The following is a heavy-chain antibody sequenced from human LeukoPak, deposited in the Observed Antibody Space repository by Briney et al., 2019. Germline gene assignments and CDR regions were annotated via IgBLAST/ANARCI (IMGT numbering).Heavy chain of an antibody. Sequence: SGGSLRLSCAASGFTFSSYSMNWVRQAPGKGLEWVSYISSSSSTIYYADSVKGRFTISRDNAKNSLYLQMNSLRAEDTAVYYCARDRYIVGAISVVDYWGQGTLVTVSS. CDR3: ARDRYIVGAISVVDY. CDR1: GFTFSSYS. CDR2: ISSSSSTI. J-gene: IGHJ4*02. D-gene: IGHD1-26*01. V-gene: IGHV3-48*01.